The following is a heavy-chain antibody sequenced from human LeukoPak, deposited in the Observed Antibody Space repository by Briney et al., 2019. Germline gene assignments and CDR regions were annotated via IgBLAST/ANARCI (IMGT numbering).Heavy chain of an antibody. CDR3: AELGITMIGGV. J-gene: IGHJ6*04. V-gene: IGHV3-48*01. Sequence: GGSLRLSCAASGFTFSSYSMNWVRQAPGKGLEWVSGITGSGDSTHYAESVKGRFTISRDNAKNSLYLQMNSLRAEDTAVYYCAELGITMIGGVWGKGTTVTISS. D-gene: IGHD3-10*02. CDR2: ITGSGDST. CDR1: GFTFSSYS.